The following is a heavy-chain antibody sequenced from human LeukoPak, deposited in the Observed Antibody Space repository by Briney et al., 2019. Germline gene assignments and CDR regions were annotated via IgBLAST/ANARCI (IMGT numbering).Heavy chain of an antibody. Sequence: GGSLRLSCAASGFTFSSYAMSWVRQAPGKGLEWVSAISGSGGSAYYADSVKGRFTISRDNSKNTLYLQMNGLRAEDTAVYYCATSLIWFGELLSDYWGQGTLVTVSS. V-gene: IGHV3-23*01. D-gene: IGHD3-10*01. CDR3: ATSLIWFGELLSDY. CDR2: ISGSGGSA. J-gene: IGHJ4*02. CDR1: GFTFSSYA.